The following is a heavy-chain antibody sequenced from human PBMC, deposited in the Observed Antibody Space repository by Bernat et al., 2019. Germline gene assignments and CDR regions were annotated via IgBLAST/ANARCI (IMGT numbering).Heavy chain of an antibody. D-gene: IGHD6-13*01. CDR3: ARNPGWGAAAGNYYYYGMDV. CDR2: IWYDGSNK. Sequence: QVQLVESGGGVVQPGRSLRLPCAASGFTFSSYGMHWVRQAPGKGLEWVAVIWYDGSNKYYADSVKGRFTISRDNSKNTLYLQMNSLRAEDTAVYYCARNPGWGAAAGNYYYYGMDVWGQGTTVTVSS. J-gene: IGHJ6*02. CDR1: GFTFSSYG. V-gene: IGHV3-33*01.